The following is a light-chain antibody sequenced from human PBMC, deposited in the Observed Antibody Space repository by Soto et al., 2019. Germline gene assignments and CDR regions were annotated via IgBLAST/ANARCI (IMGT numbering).Light chain of an antibody. V-gene: IGLV2-14*01. CDR1: SSDVGDYNY. J-gene: IGLJ2*01. CDR3: SSFTSTTTLLV. Sequence: QSALTQPASVSGSPGQSITLSCTGTSSDVGDYNYVSWYQHHPGKAPKLVIYEVSNRPSGVSNRFSGSKSDNTASLTISGLRAEDEADYYCSSFTSTTTLLVFGGGTKLTVL. CDR2: EVS.